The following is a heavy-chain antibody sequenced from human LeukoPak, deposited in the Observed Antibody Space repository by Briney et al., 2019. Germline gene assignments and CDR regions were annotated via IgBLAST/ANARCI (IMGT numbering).Heavy chain of an antibody. CDR1: GFTFSSYE. CDR3: ARARAEGVNSGSYSRYSFDY. CDR2: IRSSGSTI. V-gene: IGHV3-48*03. Sequence: GGSLRLSCAASGFTFSSYEMNWVRQAPGKGLEWVSYIRSSGSTIYYADSVKGRFTISRDNAKNSLYLQMNRLRDEDTAVYYCARARAEGVNSGSYSRYSFDYWGQGTLVTVSS. J-gene: IGHJ4*02. D-gene: IGHD1-26*01.